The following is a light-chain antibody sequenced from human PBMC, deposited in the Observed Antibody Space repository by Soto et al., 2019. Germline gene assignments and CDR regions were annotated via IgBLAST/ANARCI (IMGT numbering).Light chain of an antibody. CDR2: AAS. CDR3: QKYDRAPWT. Sequence: DIQMTQSPSSLSASVGDRVTITCRASQGINIYVAWYQQKPGKVPKLLIYAASSLQSGVPSRFSGSGYGTEFSLTISSLQPDDVATYYCQKYDRAPWTFGQGTKVEVK. CDR1: QGINIY. J-gene: IGKJ1*01. V-gene: IGKV1-27*01.